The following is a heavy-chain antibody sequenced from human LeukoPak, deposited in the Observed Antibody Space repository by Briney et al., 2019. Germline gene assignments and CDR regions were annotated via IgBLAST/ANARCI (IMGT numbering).Heavy chain of an antibody. J-gene: IGHJ4*02. Sequence: GGSLRLSCAASGFTFSSYEMNWVRQAPGKGLEWVSFISHDGSESFHTESVKGRFTISRDNFKNTVDLQVSGLKEEDTAVYYCARDWGQRGVGATLANWGQGTLVIVSS. D-gene: IGHD1-26*01. V-gene: IGHV3-30-3*01. CDR3: ARDWGQRGVGATLAN. CDR2: ISHDGSES. CDR1: GFTFSSYE.